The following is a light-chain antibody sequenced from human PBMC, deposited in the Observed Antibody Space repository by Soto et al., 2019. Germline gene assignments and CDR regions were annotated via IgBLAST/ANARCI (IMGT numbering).Light chain of an antibody. J-gene: IGKJ1*01. CDR2: GAS. CDR3: QHQGT. Sequence: EIVLTQSPATLSLSPGERATLSCRASQSVSSNLAWYQQKPGQAPRLLIYGASSRATGIPDRFSGSGSGTEFTLTITSLQSEDFAVYYCQHQGTFGQGTKVDIK. CDR1: QSVSSN. V-gene: IGKV3D-15*01.